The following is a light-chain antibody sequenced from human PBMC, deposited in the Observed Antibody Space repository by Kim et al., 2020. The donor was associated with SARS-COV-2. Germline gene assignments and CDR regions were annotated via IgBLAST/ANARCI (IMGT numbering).Light chain of an antibody. CDR2: YND. Sequence: QRVTISGPGSSSNIGTYAVNWYQQVPGKAPKFLIYYNDLVPSGVSDRFSGSKSGTSASLVISGLQSEDEADYFCAAWDDRLKGVVFGGGTQLTVL. CDR1: SSNIGTYA. J-gene: IGLJ2*01. V-gene: IGLV1-36*01. CDR3: AAWDDRLKGVV.